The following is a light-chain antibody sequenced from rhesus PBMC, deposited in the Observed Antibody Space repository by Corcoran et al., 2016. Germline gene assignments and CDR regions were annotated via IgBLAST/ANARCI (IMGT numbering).Light chain of an antibody. V-gene: IGKV1-25*01. Sequence: DIQMTQSPSSLSASVGDRVTITCRARQGITNDYTWYQQKPGETQKLLIYEASSLQSGMPSRLGGIGSGTDFTLTISSLQPADFATYYCQHYYSTPYSFGQGTKVEIK. CDR2: EAS. CDR3: QHYYSTPYS. CDR1: QGITND. J-gene: IGKJ2*01.